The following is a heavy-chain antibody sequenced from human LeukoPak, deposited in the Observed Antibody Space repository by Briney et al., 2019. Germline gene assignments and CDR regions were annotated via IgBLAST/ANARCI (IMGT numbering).Heavy chain of an antibody. Sequence: SSVKVSCKASGGTFSSYALSWVRQAPGQGLEWMGRIIPILDIANYAQKFQGRVTMTRDTSTSTVYMEVSSLRSEDTAVYYCARELGRTVTTNGFDIWGQGTMVTVSS. CDR2: IIPILDIA. CDR1: GGTFSSYA. J-gene: IGHJ3*02. V-gene: IGHV1-69*04. D-gene: IGHD4-17*01. CDR3: ARELGRTVTTNGFDI.